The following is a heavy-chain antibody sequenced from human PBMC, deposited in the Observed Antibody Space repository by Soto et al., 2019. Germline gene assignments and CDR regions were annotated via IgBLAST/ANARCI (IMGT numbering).Heavy chain of an antibody. D-gene: IGHD3-3*01. CDR2: IYHSGST. V-gene: IGHV4-4*02. J-gene: IGHJ4*02. Sequence: QVQLQESGPGLVKPSGTLSLTCAVSRGSIRSSNWWRWVRQPPGKGLEWIGAIYHSGSTNYNPSLTSRVTISVDKSKNQFSLKLSSVTAADTAVYYCASLLKVRHYDFWSGYYTYFDYWGQGTLVTVSS. CDR1: RGSIRSSNW. CDR3: ASLLKVRHYDFWSGYYTYFDY.